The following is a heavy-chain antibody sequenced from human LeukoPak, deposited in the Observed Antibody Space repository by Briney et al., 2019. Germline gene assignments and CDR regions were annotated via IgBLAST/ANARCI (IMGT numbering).Heavy chain of an antibody. Sequence: PGGSLRLSCAASGFTFSSYGMHWVRQAPGKGLEWVAVISYDGSNKYYADSVKGRFTISRDNSKNTLYLQMNSLRAEDTAVYYCAKDSGRYCSGGSCYSTMDYWDQGTLVTVSS. D-gene: IGHD2-15*01. CDR2: ISYDGSNK. CDR1: GFTFSSYG. V-gene: IGHV3-30*18. CDR3: AKDSGRYCSGGSCYSTMDY. J-gene: IGHJ4*02.